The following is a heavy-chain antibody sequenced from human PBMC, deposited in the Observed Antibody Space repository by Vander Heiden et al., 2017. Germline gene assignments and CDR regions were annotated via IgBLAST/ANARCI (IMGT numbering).Heavy chain of an antibody. Sequence: EVQLVESGGGLVKPGGSLRLSCAASGFTFSSYSMNWVRQAPGKGLEWVSSISSSSSYIYYADSVKGRFTISRDNAKNSRYLQMNSLRAEETAVYYCARGRKAAAGFRGWFDPWGQGTLVTVSS. V-gene: IGHV3-21*01. CDR2: ISSSSSYI. D-gene: IGHD6-13*01. CDR1: GFTFSSYS. CDR3: ARGRKAAAGFRGWFDP. J-gene: IGHJ5*02.